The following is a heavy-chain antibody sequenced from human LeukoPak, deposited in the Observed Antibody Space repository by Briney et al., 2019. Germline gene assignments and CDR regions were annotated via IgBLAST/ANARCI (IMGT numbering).Heavy chain of an antibody. V-gene: IGHV3-30*04. CDR3: ARDASYYYASDY. D-gene: IGHD1-26*01. CDR2: ISHDGSNK. CDR1: GFTFSGYA. Sequence: PGGSLRLSCAASGFTFSGYALHWVRQAPGKGLEWMAVISHDGSNKYYADSVKGRFTISRDNSQKTLYLQMNSLRAEDTAMYYCARDASYYYASDYWGQGILVTVSS. J-gene: IGHJ4*02.